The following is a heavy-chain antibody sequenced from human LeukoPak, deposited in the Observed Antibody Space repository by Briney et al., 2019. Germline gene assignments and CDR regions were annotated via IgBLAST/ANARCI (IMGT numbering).Heavy chain of an antibody. D-gene: IGHD5-12*01. V-gene: IGHV4-34*01. CDR3: ARGFSGYDYRLDY. J-gene: IGHJ4*02. CDR1: GGSFSGYY. Sequence: SETLSLTCAVYGGSFSGYYWSWIRQPPGKGLEWNGEINHSGSTNYNPSLKSRVTISVDTSKNQFSLKLSSVTAADTAVYCCARGFSGYDYRLDYWGQGTLVTVSS. CDR2: INHSGST.